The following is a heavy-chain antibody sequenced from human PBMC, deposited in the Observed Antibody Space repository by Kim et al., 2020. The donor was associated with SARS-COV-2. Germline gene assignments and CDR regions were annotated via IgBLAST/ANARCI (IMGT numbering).Heavy chain of an antibody. CDR3: ARRPSRPYCSGGSCYYYAMDV. Sequence: GESLKISCKGSGYSFTTYWISWVRQMPGKGLEWMGRIDPSDSYTNYSPSFQGHVTISADNSISTAYLQWSSLKASDTAMYFCARRPSRPYCSGGSCYYYAMDVWGQGTTVTVSS. D-gene: IGHD2-15*01. J-gene: IGHJ6*02. V-gene: IGHV5-10-1*01. CDR1: GYSFTTYW. CDR2: IDPSDSYT.